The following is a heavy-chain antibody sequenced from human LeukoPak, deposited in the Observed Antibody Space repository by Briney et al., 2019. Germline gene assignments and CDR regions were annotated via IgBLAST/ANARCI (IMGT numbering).Heavy chain of an antibody. CDR2: ISYDGSNK. CDR1: GFTFSSDG. D-gene: IGHD3-22*01. CDR3: AKDPAGGYDSSGYPDY. V-gene: IGHV3-30*18. J-gene: IGHJ4*02. Sequence: GRSLRLSCAASGFTFSSDGMHWVRQAPGKGLEWVAVISYDGSNKYYADSVKGRFTISRDNSKNTLYLQMNSLRAEDTAVYYCAKDPAGGYDSSGYPDYWGQGTLVTVSS.